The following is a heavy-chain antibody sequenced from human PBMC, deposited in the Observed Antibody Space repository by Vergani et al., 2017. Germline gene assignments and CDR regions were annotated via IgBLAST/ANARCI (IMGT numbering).Heavy chain of an antibody. CDR3: ARVGKFYGDYQKPFDY. CDR2: IIPIFGTA. Sequence: QVQLVQSGAEVKKPGSSVKVSCKSSGGTFSNHVLAWVRQAPGQGLEWMGGIIPIFGTANYAQKFQGRVTITADESTSTAYMELSSLRSEDTAVYYCARVGKFYGDYQKPFDYWGQGTLVTVSS. J-gene: IGHJ4*02. V-gene: IGHV1-69*01. CDR1: GGTFSNHV. D-gene: IGHD4-17*01.